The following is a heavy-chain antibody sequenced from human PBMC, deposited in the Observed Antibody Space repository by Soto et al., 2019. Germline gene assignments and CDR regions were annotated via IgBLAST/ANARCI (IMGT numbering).Heavy chain of an antibody. CDR3: AISIELGMSRDFDY. V-gene: IGHV3-30*04. CDR2: ISYDGSNK. D-gene: IGHD7-27*01. Sequence: GGSLRLSCAASGFTFSSYAMHWVRQAPGKGLEWVAVISYDGSNKYYADSVKGRFTISRDNSKNTLYLQMNSLRAEDPAVYYCAISIELGMSRDFDYWGQGTLVPVFS. J-gene: IGHJ4*02. CDR1: GFTFSSYA.